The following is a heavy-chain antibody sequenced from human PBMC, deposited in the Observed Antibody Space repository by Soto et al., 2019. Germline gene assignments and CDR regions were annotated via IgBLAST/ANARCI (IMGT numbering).Heavy chain of an antibody. Sequence: RLSCAASGFSFSNYGMHWVRQAPGKGLEWVAVISYDGSSKYHADSVKGRFTISRDNSKNTLHLQMNSLRAEDTAVYYCSKDRRGGRAVLDSWGQGTPVTVSS. CDR1: GFSFSNYG. CDR2: ISYDGSSK. CDR3: SKDRRGGRAVLDS. D-gene: IGHD2-8*01. J-gene: IGHJ4*02. V-gene: IGHV3-30*18.